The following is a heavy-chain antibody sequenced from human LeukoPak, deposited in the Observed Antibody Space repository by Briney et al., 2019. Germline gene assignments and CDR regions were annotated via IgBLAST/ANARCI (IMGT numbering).Heavy chain of an antibody. CDR2: IYYSGST. J-gene: IGHJ4*02. CDR3: ARGRGYCSSTSCYAYFDY. CDR1: GGSISSYY. D-gene: IGHD2-2*01. Sequence: SETLSLTCTVSGGSISSYYWSWIRQPPGKGLEWIGYIYYSGSTNYNPSLKSRVTISVDTSKNQFPLKLSSVTAADTAVYYCARGRGYCSSTSCYAYFDYWGQGTLVTVSS. V-gene: IGHV4-59*01.